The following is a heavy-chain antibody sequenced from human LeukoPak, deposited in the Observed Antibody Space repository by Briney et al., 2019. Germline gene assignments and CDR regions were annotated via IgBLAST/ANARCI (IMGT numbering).Heavy chain of an antibody. D-gene: IGHD3-3*01. CDR1: GGSISSYY. V-gene: IGHV4-59*01. J-gene: IGHJ3*02. Sequence: KPSETLSLTCTVSGGSISSYYWSWIRQPPGKGLEWIGYIYYSGSTNYNPSLKSRVTISVDTSKNQFSLKLSSVTAADTAVYYCASRTIFGPLSPDAFDIWGQGTMVTVSS. CDR3: ASRTIFGPLSPDAFDI. CDR2: IYYSGST.